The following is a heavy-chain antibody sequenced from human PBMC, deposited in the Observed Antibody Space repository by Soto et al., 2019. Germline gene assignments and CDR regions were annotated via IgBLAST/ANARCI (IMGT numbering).Heavy chain of an antibody. J-gene: IGHJ4*01. V-gene: IGHV3-23*01. CDR1: GFTFSSYA. CDR3: AKPLSGSYFVLGY. CDR2: ISGSGGST. Sequence: EVQLLESGGGLVQPGGSLRLSCAASGFTFSSYAMSWVRQAPGKGLEWVSAISGSGGSTYYADSVKGRFTISRDNSNNTLYLQMNSLRAEHTAVYYCAKPLSGSYFVLGYGGHGTLVTVSS. D-gene: IGHD1-26*01.